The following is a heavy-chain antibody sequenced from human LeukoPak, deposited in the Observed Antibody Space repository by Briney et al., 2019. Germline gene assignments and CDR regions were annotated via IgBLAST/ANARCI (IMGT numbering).Heavy chain of an antibody. CDR1: GGSFSGYY. D-gene: IGHD5-18*01. CDR2: INHSGST. J-gene: IGHJ4*02. CDR3: ARRRGYSYGLDY. Sequence: PSETLSLTCAVYGGSFSGYYWGWIRQPPGKGLEWIGEINHSGSTNYNPSLKSRVTISVDTSKNQFSLKLSSVTAADTAVYYCARRRGYSYGLDYWGQGTLVTVSS. V-gene: IGHV4-34*01.